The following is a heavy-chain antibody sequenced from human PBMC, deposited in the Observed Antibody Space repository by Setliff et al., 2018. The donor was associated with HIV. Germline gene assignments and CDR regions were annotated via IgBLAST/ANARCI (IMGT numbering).Heavy chain of an antibody. J-gene: IGHJ6*02. CDR3: ARDWTWDYGGYYYYGMDV. Sequence: SETLSLTCSVSGGSISSSSYHWGWIRQPPGKGLEWIGSIYYSGSTYYNPSLKSRVTISVETSKSQFSLKLSSVTAADTAVYYCARDWTWDYGGYYYYGMDVWGQGTTVTVSS. V-gene: IGHV4-39*07. CDR2: IYYSGST. D-gene: IGHD4-17*01. CDR1: GGSISSSSYH.